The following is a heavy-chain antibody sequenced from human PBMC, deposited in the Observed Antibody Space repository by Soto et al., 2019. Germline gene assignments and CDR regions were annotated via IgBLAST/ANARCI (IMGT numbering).Heavy chain of an antibody. Sequence: SGPTLVNPTQTLTLTCTFSGFSLSTSGVGVGWIRQPPGKALEWLALIYWNDDKRYSPSLKSRLTITKDTSKNQVVLTMTNMDPVDTATYYCAHFPTRYCSSTSCYSISYYFDYWGQGTLVTVS. CDR3: AHFPTRYCSSTSCYSISYYFDY. D-gene: IGHD2-2*02. CDR2: IYWNDDK. J-gene: IGHJ4*02. CDR1: GFSLSTSGVG. V-gene: IGHV2-5*01.